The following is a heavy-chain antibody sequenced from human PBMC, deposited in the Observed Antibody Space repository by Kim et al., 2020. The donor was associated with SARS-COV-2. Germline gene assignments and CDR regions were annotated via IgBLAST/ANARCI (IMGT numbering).Heavy chain of an antibody. CDR2: ISWNGGDL. CDR1: GFDFDFYA. CDR3: ARDLGKGYDYFYYGLDV. J-gene: IGHJ6*02. Sequence: GGSLRLSCAVSGFDFDFYAMHWVRQAPGKGLEWVATISWNGGDLGYADSVKGRFTISRDNAKNFLFLQMNSLRVEDTALYYCARDLGKGYDYFYYGLDVWGQGTTVIVS. D-gene: IGHD5-18*01. V-gene: IGHV3-9*01.